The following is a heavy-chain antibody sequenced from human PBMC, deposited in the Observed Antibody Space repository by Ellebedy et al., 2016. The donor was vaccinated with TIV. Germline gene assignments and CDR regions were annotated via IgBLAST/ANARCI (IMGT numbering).Heavy chain of an antibody. V-gene: IGHV3-21*01. CDR3: VGFGVFNL. CDR1: GFTFSSYG. D-gene: IGHD3-3*01. Sequence: GESLKISCAASGFTFSSYGMHWVRQAPGKGLEWVSSISSSGGYIYYADSVKGRFTISRDNAKNALFLQMDGLRVDDSAVYYCVGFGVFNLWGQGAPVTVSS. CDR2: ISSSGGYI. J-gene: IGHJ5*02.